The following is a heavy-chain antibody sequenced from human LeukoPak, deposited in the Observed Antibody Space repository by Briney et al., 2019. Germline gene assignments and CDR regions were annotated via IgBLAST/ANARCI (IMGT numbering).Heavy chain of an antibody. Sequence: AGGSLRLSCAASGFTFSSYGMPWVRQAPGKGLEWVAVIWYDGSNKYYADSVKGRFTISRDNSKNTLYLQMNSLRAEDTAVYYRAREGGYYDPPVTAGLDPWGQGTLVTVSS. V-gene: IGHV3-33*01. CDR1: GFTFSSYG. J-gene: IGHJ5*02. D-gene: IGHD3-22*01. CDR3: AREGGYYDPPVTAGLDP. CDR2: IWYDGSNK.